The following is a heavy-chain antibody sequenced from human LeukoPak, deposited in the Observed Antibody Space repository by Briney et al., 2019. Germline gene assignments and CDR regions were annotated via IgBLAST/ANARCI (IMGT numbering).Heavy chain of an antibody. CDR1: GYIFSNYE. CDR3: ATVAAAAGTY. D-gene: IGHD6-13*01. J-gene: IGHJ4*02. Sequence: GASVTVSCKASGYIFSNYEIHWVRQAPGQRLEWLGWIHPGNGNTRYSQKFQDRVAITRDTSATTAYMELDNLRSEDTAIYYCATVAAAAGTYWGQGTLVAVSS. V-gene: IGHV1-3*01. CDR2: IHPGNGNT.